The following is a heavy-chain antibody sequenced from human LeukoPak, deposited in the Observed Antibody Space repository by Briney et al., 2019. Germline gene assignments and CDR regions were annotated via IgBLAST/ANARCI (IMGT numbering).Heavy chain of an antibody. CDR2: MSGSGGMT. D-gene: IGHD6-13*01. V-gene: IGHV3-23*01. CDR1: GFTFNSYA. J-gene: IGHJ6*03. Sequence: GGSLRLSCEASGFTFNSYAMSWVRQAPGKGLEWVSAMSGSGGMTYTADSVKGRFTISRDNAKNSLYLQMNSLKPEDTAVYYCARVAEAAAFDSWGKGTTVTVSS. CDR3: ARVAEAAAFDS.